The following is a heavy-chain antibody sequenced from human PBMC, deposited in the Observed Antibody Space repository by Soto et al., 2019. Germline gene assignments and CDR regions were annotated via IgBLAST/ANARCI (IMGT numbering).Heavy chain of an antibody. CDR1: GFTFSSYG. Sequence: GGSLGLCCAASGFTFSSYGMDGFRQAPGKGLEWVAVIWYDGSNKYYADSVKGRFTISRDNSKNTLYLQMNSLRAEDTAVYYCARDLYYDSSGPLDYWGQGTPVTVSS. V-gene: IGHV3-33*01. CDR3: ARDLYYDSSGPLDY. J-gene: IGHJ4*02. D-gene: IGHD3-22*01. CDR2: IWYDGSNK.